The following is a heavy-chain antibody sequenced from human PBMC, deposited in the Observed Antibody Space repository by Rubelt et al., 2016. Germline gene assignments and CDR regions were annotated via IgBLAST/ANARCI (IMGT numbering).Heavy chain of an antibody. CDR1: GGSISSGGYY. V-gene: IGHV4-31*01. CDR2: IYSRGGT. Sequence: QVQLQESGPGLVKPSQTLSLTCTVSGGSISSGGYYWSWIRQHPGTGLEWIGYIYSRGGTYYNPSLKGVVAVAVYTSKTRFSLKLSSVPAADTAVYYCARKDIVATVAYFDYWGQGTLVTVSS. D-gene: IGHD5-12*01. CDR3: ARKDIVATVAYFDY. J-gene: IGHJ4*02.